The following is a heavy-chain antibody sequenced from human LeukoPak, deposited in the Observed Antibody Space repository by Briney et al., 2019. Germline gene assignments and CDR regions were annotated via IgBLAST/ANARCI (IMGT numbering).Heavy chain of an antibody. V-gene: IGHV3-21*01. CDR1: RFTFSSYS. J-gene: IGHJ6*03. CDR3: ARDKAGTTPYYYYSMDV. D-gene: IGHD1-14*01. Sequence: GGSLRLSCAASRFTFSSYSMNWVRQAPGKGLEWVSSISSSSSYIYYADSVKGRFTISRDNAKNSLYLQMNSLRAEDTAVYYCARDKAGTTPYYYYSMDVWGKGTTVTVSS. CDR2: ISSSSSYI.